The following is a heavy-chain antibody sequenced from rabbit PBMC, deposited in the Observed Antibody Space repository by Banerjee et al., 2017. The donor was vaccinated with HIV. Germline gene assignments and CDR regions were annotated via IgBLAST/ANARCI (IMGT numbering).Heavy chain of an antibody. V-gene: IGHV1S40*01. D-gene: IGHD2-1*01. J-gene: IGHJ4*01. CDR2: STSGIT. Sequence: QSLEESGGDLVKPGASLTLTCTASGFSFSSNYWIYWVRQAPGKGLEWIACSTSGITYYASWASGRFTISKTSSTTVTLQMTSLTAADTATYFCAREHSYADYGDFSLWGQGTLVTVS. CDR1: GFSFSSNYW. CDR3: AREHSYADYGDFSL.